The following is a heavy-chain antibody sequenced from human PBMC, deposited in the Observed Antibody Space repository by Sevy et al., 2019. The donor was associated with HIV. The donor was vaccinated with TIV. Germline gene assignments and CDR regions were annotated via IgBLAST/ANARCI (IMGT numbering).Heavy chain of an antibody. CDR1: GGSITSLY. CDR2: IYYNGHI. J-gene: IGHJ4*02. D-gene: IGHD1-26*01. CDR3: VVENAWGRGYS. V-gene: IGHV4-59*08. Sequence: SETLSLTCTVSGGSITSLYWNWIRQPPGKGLEWIANIYYNGHINYNPSLKSRVTLSLDTSKNQFSLRLSSVTAADTAMYYCVVENAWGRGYSWGQGTLVTVSS.